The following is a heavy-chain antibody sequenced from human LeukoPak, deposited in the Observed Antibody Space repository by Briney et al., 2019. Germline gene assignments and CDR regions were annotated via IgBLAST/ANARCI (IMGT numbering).Heavy chain of an antibody. CDR2: INHTGST. J-gene: IGHJ5*02. V-gene: IGHV4-34*01. CDR1: GGSFSGYY. CDR3: ARAIVVVPAARGYNWFDP. Sequence: ASETLSLTCAVYGGSFSGYYWSWIRQPPGKGLEWIGEINHTGSTNYNPSLKSRVNISVDTSKNQFCLKLSSVTAADTAVYYCARAIVVVPAARGYNWFDPWGQGTLVTVSS. D-gene: IGHD2-2*01.